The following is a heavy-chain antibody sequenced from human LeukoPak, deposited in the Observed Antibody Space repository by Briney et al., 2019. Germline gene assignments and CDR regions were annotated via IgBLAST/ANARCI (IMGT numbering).Heavy chain of an antibody. J-gene: IGHJ6*02. CDR3: AKTYYDILTGYYYGMDV. CDR1: GFTFGSYG. D-gene: IGHD3-9*01. CDR2: ITPNADRT. V-gene: IGHV3-23*01. Sequence: GGSLRLSCAASGFTFGSYGMSWVRQAPGKGLEWVSFITPNADRTSYADSVEGRFTISRDNPRNTLYLQMNSLRAEDTAVYYCAKTYYDILTGYYYGMDVWGQGTTVTVSS.